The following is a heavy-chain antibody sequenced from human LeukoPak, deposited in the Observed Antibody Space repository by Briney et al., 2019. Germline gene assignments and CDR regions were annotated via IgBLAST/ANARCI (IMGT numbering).Heavy chain of an antibody. D-gene: IGHD5-24*01. V-gene: IGHV1-18*01. Sequence: ASVKVSCKASGYTFDSYGISWVRQAPGQGLEWMGWISVHKGDTDYAQMLQGRVTMTTDTSTTTAYMELRSLRSDDTAVYYCGRDPIGYNYSAQIDFWGQGTLVTVSA. J-gene: IGHJ4*02. CDR1: GYTFDSYG. CDR2: ISVHKGDT. CDR3: GRDPIGYNYSAQIDF.